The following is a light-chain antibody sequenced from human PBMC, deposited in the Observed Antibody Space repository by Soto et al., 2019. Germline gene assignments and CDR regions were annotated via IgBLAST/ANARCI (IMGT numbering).Light chain of an antibody. J-gene: IGKJ1*01. Sequence: QMTPSPSTLSSSVGDGVTITGRASQRISTWLAWYQQTPGKAPKLLISDASSLETGVPSRFSGSGSGTEFPLTINRLPPDDSATYYRQQYKSYRTCGQGTTGDIK. CDR3: QQYKSYRT. CDR2: DAS. CDR1: QRISTW. V-gene: IGKV1-5*01.